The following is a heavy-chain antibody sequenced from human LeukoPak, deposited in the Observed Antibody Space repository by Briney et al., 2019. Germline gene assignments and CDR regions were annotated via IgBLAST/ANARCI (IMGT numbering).Heavy chain of an antibody. CDR2: IYPKTGDT. CDR3: ARDKGAAGSDY. D-gene: IGHD6-13*01. CDR1: GYTFTDYY. V-gene: IGHV1-2*02. J-gene: IGHJ4*02. Sequence: ASVKVSCKASGYTFTDYYIHWVRQAPGQGLEWVGLIYPKTGDTNYAQKFQGRATMTRDTSMSTAYMELSRPKSDDTAFYYCARDKGAAGSDYWGQGTLVTVSS.